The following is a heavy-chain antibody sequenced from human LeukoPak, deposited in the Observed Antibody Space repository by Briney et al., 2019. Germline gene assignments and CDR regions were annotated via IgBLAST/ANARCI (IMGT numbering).Heavy chain of an antibody. V-gene: IGHV3-73*01. CDR2: VRGKANSYAT. CDR3: ATYYYGSGSYYPVFDH. CDR1: GFTFGDSA. J-gene: IGHJ4*02. Sequence: GGSLKLSCVASGFTFGDSAMDWVRQASGTGLEWVGHVRGKANSYATAYATSVKGRFTISRDDSKNTAYLQMDSMKTEDTAVYYCATYYYGSGSYYPVFDHWGQGTLVTVSS. D-gene: IGHD3-10*01.